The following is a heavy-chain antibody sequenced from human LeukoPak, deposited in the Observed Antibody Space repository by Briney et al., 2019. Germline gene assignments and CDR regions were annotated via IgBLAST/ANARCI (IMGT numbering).Heavy chain of an antibody. CDR3: ARELRSPRHFDY. D-gene: IGHD3-3*01. Sequence: SETLSLTCAVYGGSFSGYYWNWIRQPPGKGLEWIGEINHSGSTNYNPSLKSRVTISVDTSKNQFSLKLSSVTAADTAVYFCARELRSPRHFDYWGQGDLVTASS. J-gene: IGHJ4*02. CDR1: GGSFSGYY. V-gene: IGHV4-34*01. CDR2: INHSGST.